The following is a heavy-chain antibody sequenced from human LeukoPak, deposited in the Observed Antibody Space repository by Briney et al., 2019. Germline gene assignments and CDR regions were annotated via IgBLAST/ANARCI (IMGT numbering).Heavy chain of an antibody. J-gene: IGHJ4*02. D-gene: IGHD2-8*01. CDR1: GGSFSGYY. V-gene: IGHV4-34*01. CDR2: IYYSGST. CDR3: ARSIVLMVYPET. Sequence: SETLSLTCAVYGGSFSGYYWGWIRQPPGKGLEWIGNIYYSGSTYYNPSLKSRVTISVDTSKNQFSLKLSSVTAADTAVYYCARSIVLMVYPETWGQGTLVTVSS.